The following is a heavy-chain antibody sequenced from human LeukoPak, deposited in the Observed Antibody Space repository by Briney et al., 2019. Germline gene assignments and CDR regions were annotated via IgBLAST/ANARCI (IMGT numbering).Heavy chain of an antibody. CDR2: INPNSGGT. D-gene: IGHD3-22*01. J-gene: IGHJ3*02. Sequence: GASVKVSCQASGYTFTRYYMHWVRQAPGKGLEWMGWINPNSGGTKYAQKFQGRVTTTRDTSISTAYRERSRLTSDETAVYYCAGGAYYYDISVDLLGRTFDIGGQGTMVTVSS. V-gene: IGHV1-2*02. CDR1: GYTFTRYY. CDR3: AGGAYYYDISVDLLGRTFDI.